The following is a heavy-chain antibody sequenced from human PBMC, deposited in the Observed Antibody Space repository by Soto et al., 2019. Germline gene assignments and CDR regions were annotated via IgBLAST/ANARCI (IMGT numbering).Heavy chain of an antibody. Sequence: GESLKISCKGSGYIFSIYWIGWVRQVPGKGLEWMGIIYPGDSDTRYSPSFQGQVTISADKSISTAYLQWSSLKASDTAMYYCARHYYGSMTRFDYYYGMDVWGQGTTVTVSS. D-gene: IGHD3-10*01. J-gene: IGHJ6*02. V-gene: IGHV5-51*01. CDR2: IYPGDSDT. CDR3: ARHYYGSMTRFDYYYGMDV. CDR1: GYIFSIYW.